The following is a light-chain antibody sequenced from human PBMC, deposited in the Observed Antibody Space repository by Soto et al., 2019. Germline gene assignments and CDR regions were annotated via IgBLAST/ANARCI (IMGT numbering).Light chain of an antibody. CDR2: DVT. CDR1: SSDFGGYNY. V-gene: IGLV2-14*03. Sequence: QSALTQSASVSGSPGQSINISCTGTSSDFGGYNYVSWYQQHPGKAPKLLIYDVTNRPSGISNRFSGSKSVNTASLTISGLQAEDEADYFCSSYTTTTTLYVFGTGTKVTVL. J-gene: IGLJ1*01. CDR3: SSYTTTTTLYV.